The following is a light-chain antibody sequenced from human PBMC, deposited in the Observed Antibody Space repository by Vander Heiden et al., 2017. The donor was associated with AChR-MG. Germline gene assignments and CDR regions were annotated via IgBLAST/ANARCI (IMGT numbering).Light chain of an antibody. CDR3: QQYNSYL. CDR2: KAS. CDR1: QSSSSW. V-gene: IGKV1-5*03. J-gene: IGKJ1*01. Sequence: DIQMTQSPSTLSASVGDRVTITCRASQSSSSWLAWYQQKPGKAPKLLIYKASSLESGVPSRFSGSGSGTEFTLTISSLQPDDFATYYCQQYNSYLFGQGTKVEIK.